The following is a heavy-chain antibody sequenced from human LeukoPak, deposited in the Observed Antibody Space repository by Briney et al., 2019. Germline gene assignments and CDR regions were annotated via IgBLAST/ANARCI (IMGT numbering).Heavy chain of an antibody. CDR3: ARTGSGHCTSSSCYTGYYYFYMEV. CDR2: IKQDGSEK. CDR1: GFTFSSYW. D-gene: IGHD2-2*02. Sequence: GGSLRLSCAASGFTFSSYWMSWVRRAPGKGLEWVANIKQDGSEKYYVDSVKGRFTISRDNAKNSLYLQMNSLRAEDTAFYYCARTGSGHCTSSSCYTGYYYFYMEVWGKGTTVTVSS. J-gene: IGHJ6*03. V-gene: IGHV3-7*03.